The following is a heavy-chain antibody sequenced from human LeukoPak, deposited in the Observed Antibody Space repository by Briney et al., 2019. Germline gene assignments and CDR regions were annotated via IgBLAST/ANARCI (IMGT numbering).Heavy chain of an antibody. CDR3: ARGEDGTCDYRPTYFDS. Sequence: PSETLSLTCAVYGGSFSGYYWSWIRQPPGKGLEWIGEINHSGSTNYNPSLKSRVTISVDTSKNQFSLKLSSVTAADTAVYYCARGEDGTCDYRPTYFDSWGQGTLVTVSS. D-gene: IGHD4-17*01. V-gene: IGHV4-34*01. J-gene: IGHJ4*02. CDR1: GGSFSGYY. CDR2: INHSGST.